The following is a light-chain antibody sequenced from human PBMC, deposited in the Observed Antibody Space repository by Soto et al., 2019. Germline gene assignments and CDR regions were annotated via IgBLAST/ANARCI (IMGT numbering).Light chain of an antibody. Sequence: VMTQSPGTLSLSPGERATLSCRASQSVSSSYLVWHQQKPGQAPRLLIYGASSRATGIPDRFSGSGSGTDFTLTISRLEPEDFAVYYCQQYGSSPKTFGQGTKVDIK. CDR3: QQYGSSPKT. CDR1: QSVSSSY. CDR2: GAS. V-gene: IGKV3-20*01. J-gene: IGKJ1*01.